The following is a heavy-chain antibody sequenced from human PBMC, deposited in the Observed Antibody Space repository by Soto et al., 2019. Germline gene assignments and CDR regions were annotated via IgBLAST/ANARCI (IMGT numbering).Heavy chain of an antibody. V-gene: IGHV1-18*04. CDR2: ISAYNGNT. D-gene: IGHD1-26*01. Sequence: QAQLVQSGDEVRKPGASVKVSCEASGFSFISNGFSWVRQAPGQGLEWMGWISAYNGNTNYAQKFQGRVAMTTDTSTSTAYMELRSLRSDDTAVYFRARGEPIVGAASTFDYWGQGTLVTVSS. J-gene: IGHJ4*02. CDR3: ARGEPIVGAASTFDY. CDR1: GFSFISNG.